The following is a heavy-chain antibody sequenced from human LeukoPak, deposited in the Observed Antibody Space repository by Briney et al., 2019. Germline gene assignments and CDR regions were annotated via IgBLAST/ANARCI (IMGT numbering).Heavy chain of an antibody. V-gene: IGHV4-59*12. CDR3: ARLTPGRPATRKVATYYYYMDV. CDR1: GGPISRYY. CDR2: IYDSGIT. J-gene: IGHJ6*03. Sequence: PSETLSLTCTVSGGPISRYYWSWIRQPPGKGLEWIGHIYDSGITNYNPSLKSRVTISVDTSKNQFSLKLSSVTAADTAVYYCARLTPGRPATRKVATYYYYMDVWGKGTAVTISS. D-gene: IGHD6-6*01.